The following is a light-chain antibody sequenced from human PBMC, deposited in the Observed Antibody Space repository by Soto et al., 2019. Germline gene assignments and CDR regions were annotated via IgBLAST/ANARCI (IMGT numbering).Light chain of an antibody. V-gene: IGLV1-47*01. CDR3: AAWDDSLSGVV. CDR2: RNN. J-gene: IGLJ2*01. Sequence: QSVLTQPPSASGTPGQRVTISCSGSISNIGSNFIYWYQQLPGTAPKLLIYRNNERPSGVPDRFSGSKSCTSASLAISGLRSEDEADYHCAAWDDSLSGVVFGGGTKLTVL. CDR1: ISNIGSNF.